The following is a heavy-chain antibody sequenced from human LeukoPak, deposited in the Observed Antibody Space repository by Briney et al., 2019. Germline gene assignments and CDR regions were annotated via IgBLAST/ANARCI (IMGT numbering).Heavy chain of an antibody. CDR1: GFTFSSYA. V-gene: IGHV3-23*01. D-gene: IGHD3-10*01. CDR2: ISGSGGST. Sequence: GGSLRLSCAASGFTFSSYAMSWVRQAPGKGLEWVSAISGSGGSTYYADSVKGRFTISRDNSKNTLYLQMNSLRAEDTAVYYCAKEAGYYYGSGSYPRRYNWFDPWGQGTLVTVSS. CDR3: AKEAGYYYGSGSYPRRYNWFDP. J-gene: IGHJ5*02.